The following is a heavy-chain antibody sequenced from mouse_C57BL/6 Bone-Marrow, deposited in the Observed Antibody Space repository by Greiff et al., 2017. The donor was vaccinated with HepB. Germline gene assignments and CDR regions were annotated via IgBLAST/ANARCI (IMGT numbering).Heavy chain of an antibody. V-gene: IGHV5-6*01. D-gene: IGHD6-1*01. J-gene: IGHJ1*03. CDR2: ISSGGSYT. CDR3: ARGWPQGYFDV. CDR1: GFTFSSYG. Sequence: EVQGVESGGDLVKPGGSLKLSCAASGFTFSSYGMSWVRQTPDKRLEWVATISSGGSYTYYPDSVKGRFTISRDNAKNTLYLQMSSLKSEDTAMYYCARGWPQGYFDVWGTGTTVTVSS.